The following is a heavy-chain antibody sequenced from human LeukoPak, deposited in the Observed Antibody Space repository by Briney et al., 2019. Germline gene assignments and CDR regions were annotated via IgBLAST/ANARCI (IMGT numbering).Heavy chain of an antibody. CDR2: INWNGGST. CDR1: GFTFDDYG. CDR3: VRESETSGWFDH. J-gene: IGHJ5*02. D-gene: IGHD6-25*01. V-gene: IGHV3-20*04. Sequence: GGSLRLSCAAPGFTFDDYGMSWVRQAPGKGLEWVSGINWNGGSTGYADSVKGRFTISRDNSKNSLSLQMSSLRSEDTALYFCVRESETSGWFDHWGQGTLVTVSS.